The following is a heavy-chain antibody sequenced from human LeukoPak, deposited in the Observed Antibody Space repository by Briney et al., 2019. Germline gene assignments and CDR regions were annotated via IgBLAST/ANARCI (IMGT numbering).Heavy chain of an antibody. CDR1: GGSFSGYY. D-gene: IGHD3-16*02. CDR3: AREGSSDQWFDP. Sequence: PSETLSLTCAVYGGSFSGYYWSWIRQPPGKGLEWIGEINHSGSTNYNPSLKSRVTISVDTSKNQFSLKLSSVTAADTAVYYCAREGSSDQWFDPWGQGTLVTVSS. V-gene: IGHV4-34*01. CDR2: INHSGST. J-gene: IGHJ5*02.